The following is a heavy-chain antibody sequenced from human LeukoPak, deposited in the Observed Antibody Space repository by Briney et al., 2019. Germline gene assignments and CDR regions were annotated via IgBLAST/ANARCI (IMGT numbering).Heavy chain of an antibody. V-gene: IGHV3-30*04. D-gene: IGHD6-6*01. CDR2: ISYDGSNK. Sequence: PAGGSLRLSCAASGFTFSSYAMHWVRQAPGKGLEWVAVISYDGSNKYYADSVKGRFTISRDNSKNTMYLQMNSLRAEDTAVYYCARGRVAARPRWFDPWGQGTLVTVSS. J-gene: IGHJ5*02. CDR1: GFTFSSYA. CDR3: ARGRVAARPRWFDP.